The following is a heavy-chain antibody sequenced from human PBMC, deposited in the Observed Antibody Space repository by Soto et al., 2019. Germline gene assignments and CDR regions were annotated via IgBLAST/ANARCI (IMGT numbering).Heavy chain of an antibody. CDR3: ARDTNSWNYGYYYYGMDV. D-gene: IGHD1-7*01. V-gene: IGHV6-1*01. CDR2: TYYRSKWYN. J-gene: IGHJ6*02. Sequence: SHTLSLTCAISGYSVSSNSAAWNLIRQSPSRGLEWLGRTYYRSKWYNDYAVSVKSRITINPDTSKNQFSLQLNSVTPEDTAVYYCARDTNSWNYGYYYYGMDVWGQGTTVTVSS. CDR1: GYSVSSNSAA.